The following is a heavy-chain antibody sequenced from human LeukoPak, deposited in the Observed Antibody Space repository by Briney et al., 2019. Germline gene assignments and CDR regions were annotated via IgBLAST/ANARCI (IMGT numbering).Heavy chain of an antibody. D-gene: IGHD3-10*01. V-gene: IGHV1-8*01. CDR3: ARGYRGTKYYYGSGSYTPVDY. J-gene: IGHJ4*02. CDR1: GYTFTSYD. Sequence: ASVKVSCKASGYTFTSYDINWVRQATGQGLEWMGWMNPNSGNTGYAQKFQGRVTMTRNTSISTAYMELSSLRSEDTAVYYCARGYRGTKYYYGSGSYTPVDYWGQGTLVTVSS. CDR2: MNPNSGNT.